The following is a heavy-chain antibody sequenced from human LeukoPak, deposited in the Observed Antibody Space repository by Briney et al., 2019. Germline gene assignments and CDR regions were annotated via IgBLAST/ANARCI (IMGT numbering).Heavy chain of an antibody. CDR1: GGSISSYY. J-gene: IGHJ4*02. V-gene: IGHV4-59*01. Sequence: SETLSLTCTVSGGSISSYYWSWIRQPPGKVLEWIGYIYYSGSTNYNPSLKSRVTISVDTSKNQFSLKLSSVTAADTAVYYCARDVGGPAGFDYWGQGTLVTVSS. D-gene: IGHD3-16*01. CDR3: ARDVGGPAGFDY. CDR2: IYYSGST.